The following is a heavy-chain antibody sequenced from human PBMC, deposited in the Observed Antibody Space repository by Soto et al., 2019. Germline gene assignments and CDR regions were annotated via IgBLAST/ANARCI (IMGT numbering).Heavy chain of an antibody. D-gene: IGHD1-1*01. CDR1: GGSISTSNW. CDR3: ARTSTSGTRVDY. V-gene: IGHV4-4*02. J-gene: IGHJ4*02. Sequence: QVQLQESGPGLLKPSGTLSLTCAVSGGSISTSNWWRWVRQPPGKGLEWIGEVYHSGSTNYNPSFKSRVAMAVDKSKNQFSLEWNSVTAADTALYYCARTSTSGTRVDYWGQGSLVTVSS. CDR2: VYHSGST.